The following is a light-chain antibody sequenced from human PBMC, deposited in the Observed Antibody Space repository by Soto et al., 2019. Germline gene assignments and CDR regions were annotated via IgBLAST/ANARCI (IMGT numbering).Light chain of an antibody. Sequence: IQLTKSPASLSASLGDRGTLTGQASQDINKNLIWYQQKTGKAPKILIYDASDLETGVPSRLSGSGSGTGFNFTISRLQPEDFATYYCQKYESLPLTCGQGTRLEIK. J-gene: IGKJ5*01. CDR3: QKYESLPLT. V-gene: IGKV1-33*01. CDR2: DAS. CDR1: QDINKN.